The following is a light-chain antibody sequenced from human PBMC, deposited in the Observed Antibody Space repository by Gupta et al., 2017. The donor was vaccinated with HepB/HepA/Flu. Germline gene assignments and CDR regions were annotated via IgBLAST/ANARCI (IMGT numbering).Light chain of an antibody. CDR2: GAS. CDR3: QQYGSPPLT. Sequence: VEAQSPGTLSLSPWERATLSCRASQTVSNSYVAWYQQAPGQAPRLLISGASSRATGLPDRFRGSGSGTDFTFTLSSLEPEDFAMYYCQQYGSPPLTFGGGTKVEIK. CDR1: QTVSNSY. V-gene: IGKV3-20*01. J-gene: IGKJ4*01.